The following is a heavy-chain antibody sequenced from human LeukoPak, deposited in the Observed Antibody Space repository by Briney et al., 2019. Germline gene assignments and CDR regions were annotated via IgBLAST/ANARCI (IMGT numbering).Heavy chain of an antibody. Sequence: RPSETLSLTCTVSGASISSQYWGWIRQSPGKGLEWIGRIDTSGKTNYNPSLKSRVTISIDKSKGQFSLKVNSVTAADTAVYYCARGVGSSSSNWFDPWGQGALVTVSS. CDR1: GASISSQY. D-gene: IGHD6-13*01. J-gene: IGHJ5*02. CDR3: ARGVGSSSSNWFDP. V-gene: IGHV4-4*07. CDR2: IDTSGKT.